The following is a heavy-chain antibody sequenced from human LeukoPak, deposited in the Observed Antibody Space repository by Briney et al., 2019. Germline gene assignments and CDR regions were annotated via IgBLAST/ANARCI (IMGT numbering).Heavy chain of an antibody. CDR1: GFTFDDYA. CDR3: ARDTFYSGSYLDDY. J-gene: IGHJ4*02. Sequence: GGSLRLSCAASGFTFDDYAMHWVRQAPGKGLEWVSGISWNSGSIGYADSVKGRFTISRDNAKNSLYLQMNSLRAEDTAVYYCARDTFYSGSYLDDYWGQGTLVTVSS. D-gene: IGHD1-26*01. V-gene: IGHV3-9*01. CDR2: ISWNSGSI.